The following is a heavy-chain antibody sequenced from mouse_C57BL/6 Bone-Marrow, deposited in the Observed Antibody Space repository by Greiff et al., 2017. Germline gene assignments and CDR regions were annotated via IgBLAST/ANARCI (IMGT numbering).Heavy chain of an antibody. V-gene: IGHV7-3*01. Sequence: EVQLVESGGGLVQPGGSLSLSCAASGFTFTDYYMSWVRQPPGKALEWLGFIRNKANGYTTEYSASVKGRFTISRDNSQSILYLQMNALRAEDSATYYCARSLTTVLDYWGQGTTLTVSS. CDR1: GFTFTDYY. J-gene: IGHJ2*01. CDR3: ARSLTTVLDY. CDR2: IRNKANGYTT. D-gene: IGHD1-1*01.